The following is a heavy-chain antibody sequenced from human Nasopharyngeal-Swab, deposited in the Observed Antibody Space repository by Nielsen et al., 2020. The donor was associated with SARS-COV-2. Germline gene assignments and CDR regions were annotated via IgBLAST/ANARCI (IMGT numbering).Heavy chain of an antibody. J-gene: IGHJ6*02. D-gene: IGHD3-10*01. CDR2: IYYTGTT. V-gene: IGHV4-39*01. CDR3: ARQFDSEQRFWLGGPYSYGMDV. Sequence: SETLSLTCSVSGGSISSSSYYWAWIRQSPEKGLEWIGSIYYTGTTYYNPSLQSRVTISVDTSKKQFSLKLNSVTAADTAVYYCARQFDSEQRFWLGGPYSYGMDVWGQGTTVTVSS. CDR1: GGSISSSSYY.